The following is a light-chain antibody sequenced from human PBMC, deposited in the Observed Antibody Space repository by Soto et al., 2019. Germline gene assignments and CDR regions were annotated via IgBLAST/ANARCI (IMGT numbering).Light chain of an antibody. CDR2: GAS. CDR3: QQYKSWPPIT. Sequence: EIRMTQSPDSLSVSPGETATLSCRASQSLNTDLAWYQQKPGQAPRLLLYGASTRATGISTRFSGGGSGTEFTLTISGLQSEDSAVYYCQQYKSWPPITFGQGTRLEIK. V-gene: IGKV3-15*01. J-gene: IGKJ5*01. CDR1: QSLNTD.